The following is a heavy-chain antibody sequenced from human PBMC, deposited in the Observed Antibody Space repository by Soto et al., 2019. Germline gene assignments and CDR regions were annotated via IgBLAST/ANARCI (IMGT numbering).Heavy chain of an antibody. V-gene: IGHV3-30*18. D-gene: IGHD6-19*01. CDR2: VSSDGNVE. J-gene: IGHJ4*02. Sequence: QVQLVQSGGGVVQPGVSLRLSCAASGFIFNQYAMHWVRQAPGRGLEWVAYVSSDGNVEYYSDSVKGRFTIARDNSKDTLYLQLNNLRAEDTAIFYCAKDLGDIAVPGFDYWGRGSLVTVSS. CDR1: GFIFNQYA. CDR3: AKDLGDIAVPGFDY.